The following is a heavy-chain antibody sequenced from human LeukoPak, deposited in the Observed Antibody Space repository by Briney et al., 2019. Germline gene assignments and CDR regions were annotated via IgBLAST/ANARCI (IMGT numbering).Heavy chain of an antibody. CDR3: ARDPGNWNYPHFDY. D-gene: IGHD1-7*01. Sequence: GGSLRLSCAASGFTFSSYAMSWVRQAPGKGLEWVSAISGSGGSTYYADSVKGRFTISRDNAKNSLYLQMNSLRAEDTAVYYCARDPGNWNYPHFDYWGQGTLVTVSS. CDR2: ISGSGGST. CDR1: GFTFSSYA. J-gene: IGHJ4*02. V-gene: IGHV3-23*01.